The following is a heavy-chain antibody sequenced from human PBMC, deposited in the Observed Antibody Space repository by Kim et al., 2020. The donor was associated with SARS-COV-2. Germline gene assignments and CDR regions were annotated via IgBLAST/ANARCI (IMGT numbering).Heavy chain of an antibody. CDR3: AKLKTMHQGVNYFDS. CDR2: IGGSGERT. J-gene: IGHJ4*02. D-gene: IGHD3-10*01. Sequence: GGSLRLSCAASGFTFSRQAMAWVRQAPGKGLEWVSAIGGSGERTYYAESVKGRFIMSRDISKNTIYLQMSSLRVEDTAIYYCAKLKTMHQGVNYFDSWGQGTLVTVSS. CDR1: GFTFSRQA. V-gene: IGHV3-23*01.